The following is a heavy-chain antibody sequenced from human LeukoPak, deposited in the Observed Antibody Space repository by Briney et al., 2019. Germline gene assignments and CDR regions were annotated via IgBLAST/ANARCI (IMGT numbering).Heavy chain of an antibody. Sequence: KSSETLSLTCTVSGGSINSYYWSWIRQPPGKGLEWIGRIYTSGSTNYNPSLKSRVTISVDTSKNQFSLKLSSVTAADTAVYYCARAVSFVGTRYFDWPIPSDWFDPWGQGTLVTVSS. V-gene: IGHV4-4*08. CDR2: IYTSGST. D-gene: IGHD3-9*01. CDR1: GGSINSYY. J-gene: IGHJ5*02. CDR3: ARAVSFVGTRYFDWPIPSDWFDP.